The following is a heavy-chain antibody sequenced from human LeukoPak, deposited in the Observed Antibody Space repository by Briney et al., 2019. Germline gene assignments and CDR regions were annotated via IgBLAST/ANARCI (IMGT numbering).Heavy chain of an antibody. CDR3: ARGQGSLYCSSTSCSTYYYYYYMDV. V-gene: IGHV1-8*03. CDR1: GYTFTSYD. Sequence: ASVKVSCKASGYTFTSYDINWVRQATGQGLEWMGWMNPNSGNTGYAQKFQGRVTITRNTSISTAYMELSSLRSEDTAVYYCARGQGSLYCSSTSCSTYYYYYYMDVWGKGTTVTVSS. D-gene: IGHD2-2*01. CDR2: MNPNSGNT. J-gene: IGHJ6*03.